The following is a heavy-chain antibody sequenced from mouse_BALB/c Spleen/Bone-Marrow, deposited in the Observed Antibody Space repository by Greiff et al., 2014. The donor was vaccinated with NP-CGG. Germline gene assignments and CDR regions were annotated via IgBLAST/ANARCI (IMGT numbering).Heavy chain of an antibody. Sequence: VHLVESGPELVRPGVSVKISCKGSGYTFTDYAMHWVKQSHAKSLERIGVISTYSGNTNYNQKFKVKATMTVDKSSSTAYMELARLTSEDSAIYYCASPIYYGNYEGFPYWGQGTLVTVSA. V-gene: IGHV1-67*01. CDR2: ISTYSGNT. CDR1: GYTFTDYA. CDR3: ASPIYYGNYEGFPY. J-gene: IGHJ3*01. D-gene: IGHD2-1*01.